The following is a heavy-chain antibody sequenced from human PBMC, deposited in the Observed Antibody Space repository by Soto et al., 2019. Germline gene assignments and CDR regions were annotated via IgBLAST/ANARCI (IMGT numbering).Heavy chain of an antibody. Sequence: EVELLESGGGIVQPGGSLRVSCVASGFTFRNFVMSWVRQAPGKGLEWVSAIRCTGGETFYADSVRGRFTISRDNSKNTLYLQMNSLRDEDTALYFCAQDRGWGVVSPSHDYWGQGTLVTVSS. CDR1: GFTFRNFV. CDR2: IRCTGGET. CDR3: AQDRGWGVVSPSHDY. D-gene: IGHD2-21*01. V-gene: IGHV3-23*01. J-gene: IGHJ4*02.